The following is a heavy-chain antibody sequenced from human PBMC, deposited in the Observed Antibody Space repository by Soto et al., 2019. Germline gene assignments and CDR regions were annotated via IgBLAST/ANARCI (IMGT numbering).Heavy chain of an antibody. CDR3: ARVHSSSWYEPPYIGDY. Sequence: GGSLRLSCAASGFTFSSYAMHWVRQAPGKGLEWVAVISYDGSNKYYADSVKGRFTISRDNSKNTLYLQMNSLRAEDTAVYYCARVHSSSWYEPPYIGDYWGQGTLVTVSS. V-gene: IGHV3-30-3*01. CDR2: ISYDGSNK. J-gene: IGHJ4*02. D-gene: IGHD6-13*01. CDR1: GFTFSSYA.